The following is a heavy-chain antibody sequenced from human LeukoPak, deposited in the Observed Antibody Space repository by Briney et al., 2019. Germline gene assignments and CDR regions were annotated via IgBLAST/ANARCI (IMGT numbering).Heavy chain of an antibody. CDR3: AKDYCGGDCYSGWYFDL. J-gene: IGHJ2*01. CDR1: GFTFDDYA. V-gene: IGHV3-9*01. Sequence: GGSLRLSCAASGFTFDDYAMHWVRHAPGKGLEWVSGITYNSDTIAYADSVKGRFTISRDNAKNSLYLQMNSLRAEDTALYYCAKDYCGGDCYSGWYFDLWGRGTLVTVSS. CDR2: ITYNSDTI. D-gene: IGHD2-21*02.